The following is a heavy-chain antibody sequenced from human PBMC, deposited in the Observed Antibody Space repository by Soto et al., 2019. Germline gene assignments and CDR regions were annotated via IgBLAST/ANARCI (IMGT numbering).Heavy chain of an antibody. V-gene: IGHV3-23*01. J-gene: IGHJ5*02. CDR3: AKFPPESQIIPSGYYRPFWFDP. CDR2: ISGSGGTT. CDR1: GFTFSNYA. Sequence: GGSLRLSCAASGFTFSNYAMSWVRQAPGKGLEWVSGISGSGGTTFYADSVRGRFTISRDTSKNTLFLQMNSLTVEDTGVYYCAKFPPESQIIPSGYYRPFWFDPWGQGTLVTVSS. D-gene: IGHD3-3*01.